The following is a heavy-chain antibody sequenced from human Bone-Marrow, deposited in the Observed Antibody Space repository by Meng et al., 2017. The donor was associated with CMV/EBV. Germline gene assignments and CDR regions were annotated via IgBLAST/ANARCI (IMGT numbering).Heavy chain of an antibody. V-gene: IGHV4-34*01. CDR1: GGSFNAYY. Sequence: SETLSLTCTVYGGSFNAYYYNWFRQAPGKGLEWIGEINHSGGTNYNPSLKSRVTISVDKSKNQLSLRLTSVTAADTAVYYCASGRVVPAADVGYYYYGMDVWGQGTTVTVSS. CDR3: ASGRVVPAADVGYYYYGMDV. D-gene: IGHD2-2*01. CDR2: INHSGGT. J-gene: IGHJ6*02.